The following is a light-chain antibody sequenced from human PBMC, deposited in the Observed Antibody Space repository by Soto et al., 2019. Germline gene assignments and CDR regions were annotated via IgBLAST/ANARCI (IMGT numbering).Light chain of an antibody. CDR2: GAS. J-gene: IGKJ5*01. V-gene: IGKV3D-20*02. CDR3: QQRSNWPIT. Sequence: EIVLTHSPGTLSLSPGERATISCRASQSVSSSYLAWYQQKTGQAPRLLIYGASSRAAGIPDRFSGSLSGTDFNLTISRLETEDFAVYYCQQRSNWPITFGQGTRLEIK. CDR1: QSVSSSY.